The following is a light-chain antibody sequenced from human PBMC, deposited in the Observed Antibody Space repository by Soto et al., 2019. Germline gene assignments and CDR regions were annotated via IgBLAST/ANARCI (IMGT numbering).Light chain of an antibody. CDR2: IAS. CDR1: QSVSGSN. CDR3: QQHGSGPWT. Sequence: EIVLTQSPDTLSLSQGERAPLSCRASQSVSGSNLAWYQHKPGQGPRLLIYIASRRATGIPDRFSGSGSGTEFTLTISRLEPEDFAVYYCQQHGSGPWTFGQGTKVEIK. V-gene: IGKV3-20*01. J-gene: IGKJ1*01.